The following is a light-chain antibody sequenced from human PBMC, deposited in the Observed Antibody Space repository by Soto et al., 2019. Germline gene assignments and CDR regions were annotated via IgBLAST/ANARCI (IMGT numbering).Light chain of an antibody. J-gene: IGKJ2*01. CDR1: QNVFYSANNKHI. CDR2: WAS. Sequence: DIVMTQSPEYLAVSLGERATINFKSSQNVFYSANNKHIIAWYQHKPGQPPKLLIYWASTRASGVPDRFRGSGSGRDFTLTISSRQAEDVAVYYCQQYYSPPRYTFGQGTRLEIK. V-gene: IGKV4-1*01. CDR3: QQYYSPPRYT.